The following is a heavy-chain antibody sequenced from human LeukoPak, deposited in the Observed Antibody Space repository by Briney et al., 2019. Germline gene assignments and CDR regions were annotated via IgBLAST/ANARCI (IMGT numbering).Heavy chain of an antibody. D-gene: IGHD1-26*01. J-gene: IGHJ5*02. Sequence: PGGSLRLSCAASGVTFRSDTLNWVRQAPGKGLEWVSSISSGSTYICNADSVKGRFTISRDNSKNMLYLQMNSLRAEDTAVYYCASEARSHWFDPWGQGTLVTVSS. CDR1: GVTFRSDT. V-gene: IGHV3-21*04. CDR2: ISSGSTYI. CDR3: ASEARSHWFDP.